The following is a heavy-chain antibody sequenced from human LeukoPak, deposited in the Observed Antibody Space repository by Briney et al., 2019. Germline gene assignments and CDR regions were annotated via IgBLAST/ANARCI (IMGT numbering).Heavy chain of an antibody. CDR2: ISASGGSI. V-gene: IGHV3-23*01. CDR1: GFTFSSYA. J-gene: IGHJ3*02. CDR3: AKVKEGPRPNDAFDI. Sequence: GGSLRLSCAASGFTFSSYAMTWVRQAPGKGLEWVSSISASGGSIYYVDSVKGRFTVSRDNSKNTLYLQMNSLRAEDTAVYYCAKVKEGPRPNDAFDIWGQGTMVTVSS.